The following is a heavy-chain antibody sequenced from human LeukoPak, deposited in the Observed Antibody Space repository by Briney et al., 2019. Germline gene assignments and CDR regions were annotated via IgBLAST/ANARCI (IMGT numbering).Heavy chain of an antibody. CDR3: ARGLPPNYYYYMDV. CDR2: IYSGGGT. Sequence: PGGSLRLSCAASGFSVSNNDMSWVRQAPGKGLEWVSVIYSGGGTHYADSAKGRFTISRDNSKNTLYLQMNSLRAEDTAVYYCARGLPPNYYYYMDVWGKGTTVTISS. J-gene: IGHJ6*03. V-gene: IGHV3-66*01. CDR1: GFSVSNND.